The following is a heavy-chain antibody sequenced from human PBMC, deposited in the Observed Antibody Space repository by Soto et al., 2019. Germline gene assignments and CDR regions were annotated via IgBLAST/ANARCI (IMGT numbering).Heavy chain of an antibody. Sequence: QLQLQESGPGLVKPSETLSLTCTVSGGSISSSSYYWGWIRQPPGKGLEWIGSIYYSGSTYYNPSRKRQVTIALDTSKTQFYLQLSSVTAAATAVYYCASRIAAAGAPFFGYWGQGTLVTVSS. CDR2: IYYSGST. CDR3: ASRIAAAGAPFFGY. V-gene: IGHV4-39*01. D-gene: IGHD6-13*01. CDR1: GGSISSSSYY. J-gene: IGHJ4*02.